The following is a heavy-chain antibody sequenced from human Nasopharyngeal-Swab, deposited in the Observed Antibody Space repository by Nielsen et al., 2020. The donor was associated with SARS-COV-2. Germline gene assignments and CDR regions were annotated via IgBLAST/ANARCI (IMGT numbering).Heavy chain of an antibody. CDR3: AKVAYGFGYYLDY. CDR2: VTWNSGSK. J-gene: IGHJ4*02. D-gene: IGHD2-21*02. CDR1: GFPFDDYA. Sequence: GKSLKISCAASGFPFDDYAIHWVRQAPGKGLEWVSSVTWNSGSKDYADSVKGRFTISRDNAKNSVYLQMNSLRPEDTALYYCAKVAYGFGYYLDYWGQGTLVTVSS. V-gene: IGHV3-9*01.